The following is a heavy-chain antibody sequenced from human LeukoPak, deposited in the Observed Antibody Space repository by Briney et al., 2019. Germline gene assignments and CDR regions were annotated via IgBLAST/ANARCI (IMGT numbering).Heavy chain of an antibody. CDR3: ARVRSMGDCYSGPGWCYYFDY. CDR1: GFTFSSYW. Sequence: PGGSLRLSCAASGFTFSSYWMSWVRQAPGKGLEWVANIKQDGSEKYYVDSVKGRFTISRDNAKNSLYLQMNSLRAEDTAVYYCARVRSMGDCYSGPGWCYYFDYWGQGTLVTVSS. V-gene: IGHV3-7*01. CDR2: IKQDGSEK. D-gene: IGHD2-21*02. J-gene: IGHJ4*02.